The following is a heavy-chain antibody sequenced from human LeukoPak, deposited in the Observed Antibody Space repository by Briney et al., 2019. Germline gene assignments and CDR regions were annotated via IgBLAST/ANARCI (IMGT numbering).Heavy chain of an antibody. CDR2: IYYSGYT. J-gene: IGHJ4*02. D-gene: IGHD1-26*01. CDR1: GGSTSRSSYY. Sequence: PSETLSLTCTVSGGSTSRSSYYWGWIRQSPGKGLEWIGSIYYSGYTYYNSSLKSRVTISVDTSKNQFSLKLSSVTAADTAVYYCAREVGTDGIFDYWGQGTLVTVSS. V-gene: IGHV4-39*07. CDR3: AREVGTDGIFDY.